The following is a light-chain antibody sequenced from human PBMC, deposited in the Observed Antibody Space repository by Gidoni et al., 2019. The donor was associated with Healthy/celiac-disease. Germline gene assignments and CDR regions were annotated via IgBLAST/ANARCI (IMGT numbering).Light chain of an antibody. J-gene: IGKJ2*01. V-gene: IGKV3-15*01. Sequence: EIVMTPSPATLSVSPGERATLSCRASQSVSSNLARYQQKPGQAPRLLIYGASTRATGIPARFSGSGSGTEFTLTISSLQSEDFAVYYCQQYNNWPLYTFGQGTKLEIK. CDR2: GAS. CDR3: QQYNNWPLYT. CDR1: QSVSSN.